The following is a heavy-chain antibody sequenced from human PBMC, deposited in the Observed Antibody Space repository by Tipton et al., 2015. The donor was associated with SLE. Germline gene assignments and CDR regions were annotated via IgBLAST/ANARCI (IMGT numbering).Heavy chain of an antibody. CDR1: GYIFAAYD. CDR2: MNPDRGTT. J-gene: IGHJ5*01. V-gene: IGHV1-8*01. CDR3: ARGGDFDF. Sequence: QLVQSGAEVKKPGSSVTVSCKASGYIFAAYDINWVRQAAGQGLEWVGWMNPDRGTTGYAQKFQGRVTMTGDTSRSTAYMELNSLTSEDTAIYYCARGGDFDFWGQGTRVTVS.